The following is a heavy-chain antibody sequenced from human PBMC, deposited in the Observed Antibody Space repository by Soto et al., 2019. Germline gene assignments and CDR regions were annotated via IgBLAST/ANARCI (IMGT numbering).Heavy chain of an antibody. CDR2: ISYDGSNK. D-gene: IGHD4-17*01. J-gene: IGHJ4*02. CDR1: GFTFSSYG. V-gene: IGHV3-30*18. CDR3: AKSTKAFYGDYPFDY. Sequence: QVQLVESGGGVVQPGRSLRLSCAASGFTFSSYGMHWVRQAPGKGLEWVAVISYDGSNKYYADSVKGRFTISRDNSKNTLYLQMNSLRAEDTAVYYCAKSTKAFYGDYPFDYSGQGTLVTVSS.